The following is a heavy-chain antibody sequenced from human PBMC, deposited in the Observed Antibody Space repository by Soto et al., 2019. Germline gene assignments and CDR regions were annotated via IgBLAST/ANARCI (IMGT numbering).Heavy chain of an antibody. CDR1: GYTFTSYG. Sequence: ASVKGACKGSGYTFTSYGISWVRQAPGQGLEWMGWISAYNGNTNYAQKLQGRVTMTTDTSTSTAYMELRSLRSDDTAVYYCAREQYVFWSGYPIGYFYYWGQGTLVPVSS. J-gene: IGHJ4*02. CDR2: ISAYNGNT. V-gene: IGHV1-18*01. D-gene: IGHD3-3*01. CDR3: AREQYVFWSGYPIGYFYY.